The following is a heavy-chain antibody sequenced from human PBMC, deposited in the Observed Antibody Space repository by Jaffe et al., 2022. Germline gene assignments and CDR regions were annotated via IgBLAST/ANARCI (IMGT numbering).Heavy chain of an antibody. Sequence: QVQLVESGGGVVQPGGSLRLSCAASGFTFSSYGMHWVRQAPGKGLEWVAFIRYDGSNKYYADSVKGRFTISRDNSKNTLYLQMNSLRAEDTAVYYCAKHYDSSGYYGDAFDIWGQGTMVTVSS. D-gene: IGHD3-22*01. V-gene: IGHV3-30*02. CDR1: GFTFSSYG. CDR2: IRYDGSNK. J-gene: IGHJ3*02. CDR3: AKHYDSSGYYGDAFDI.